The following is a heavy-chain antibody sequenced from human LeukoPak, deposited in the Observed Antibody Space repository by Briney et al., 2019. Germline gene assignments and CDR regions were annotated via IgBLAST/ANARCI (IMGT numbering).Heavy chain of an antibody. Sequence: SETLSLTCTVSGGSISNSNNFRGWLRQPPGKGLEWIGSMYYSGSTYYNPSLKSRVTISINTSKNQFSLKLSSVTAADTAVYYCARAGGSGLIDYWGQGTLVTVSS. CDR3: ARAGGSGLIDY. CDR1: GGSISNSNNF. J-gene: IGHJ4*02. D-gene: IGHD6-19*01. CDR2: MYYSGST. V-gene: IGHV4-39*07.